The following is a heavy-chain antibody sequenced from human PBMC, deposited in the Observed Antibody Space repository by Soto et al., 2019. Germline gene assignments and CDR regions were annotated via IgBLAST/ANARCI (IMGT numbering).Heavy chain of an antibody. Sequence: QVQLVQSGAEVKKPGASVKVSCKASGYTFTSYYMHWVRQAPGQGLEWMGIINPSGGSTSYAQKFQGRVTMTRDTYTSTVYMELSSLRSEDTAVYYCASWRWLLPDYYYYGMDVWGQGTTVTVSS. CDR1: GYTFTSYY. CDR2: INPSGGST. V-gene: IGHV1-46*01. J-gene: IGHJ6*02. CDR3: ASWRWLLPDYYYYGMDV. D-gene: IGHD3-22*01.